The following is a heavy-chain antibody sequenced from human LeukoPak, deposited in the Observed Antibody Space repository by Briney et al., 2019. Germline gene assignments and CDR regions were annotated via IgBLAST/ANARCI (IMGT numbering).Heavy chain of an antibody. Sequence: SETLSLTCTVSGGSISGYYWSWIRQPPGKGLEWIGYIYYSGSTNYNPSLKSRVTISVDTSKNQFSLKLSSVTAADTAVYYCARESRYCSSTSCYGGLDYWGQGTLVTVSS. CDR1: GGSISGYY. J-gene: IGHJ4*02. V-gene: IGHV4-59*01. D-gene: IGHD2-2*01. CDR3: ARESRYCSSTSCYGGLDY. CDR2: IYYSGST.